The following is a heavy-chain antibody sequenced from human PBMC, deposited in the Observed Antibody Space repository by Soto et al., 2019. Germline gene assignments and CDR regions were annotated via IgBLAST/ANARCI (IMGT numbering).Heavy chain of an antibody. V-gene: IGHV3-9*01. CDR3: AKAGITGTTFNWFDP. D-gene: IGHD1-7*01. J-gene: IGHJ5*02. CDR1: GFTFDDYA. Sequence: EVQLVESGGGLVQPGRSLRLSCAASGFTFDDYAMHWVRQAPGKGLEWVSGISWNSGSIGYADSVKGRFTISRDNAKNTMYLQMNSLGAEDTAFYYCAKAGITGTTFNWFDPWGQGTLVTVSS. CDR2: ISWNSGSI.